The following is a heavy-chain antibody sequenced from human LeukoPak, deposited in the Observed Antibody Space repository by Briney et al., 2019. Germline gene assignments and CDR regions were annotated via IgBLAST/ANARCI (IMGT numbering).Heavy chain of an antibody. CDR1: GFTFSSYA. CDR2: ISGSGGST. CDR3: ARDVGWYHFDY. D-gene: IGHD6-19*01. V-gene: IGHV3-23*01. J-gene: IGHJ4*02. Sequence: GTSLRLSCAASGFTFSSYAMSWVRQATGKGLEWVSAISGSGGSTYYAVSVKGRFTISRDNSKNTLYLQMNSLRAEDTAVYYCARDVGWYHFDYWGQGTLVTVSS.